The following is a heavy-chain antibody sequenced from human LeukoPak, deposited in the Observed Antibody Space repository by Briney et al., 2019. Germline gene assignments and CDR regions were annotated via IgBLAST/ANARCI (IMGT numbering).Heavy chain of an antibody. Sequence: SVKVSCKASRDTISIYAISCVLHAPEQGLEWMGIIIPIVGIGNYSQKFQVRVTITAYKATSTAYMELSILRSEDTDVYYCSRGFYYDSSGYLRWGQGTLVTVSS. CDR3: SRGFYYDSSGYLR. V-gene: IGHV1-69*04. J-gene: IGHJ4*02. D-gene: IGHD3-22*01. CDR1: RDTISIYA. CDR2: IIPIVGIG.